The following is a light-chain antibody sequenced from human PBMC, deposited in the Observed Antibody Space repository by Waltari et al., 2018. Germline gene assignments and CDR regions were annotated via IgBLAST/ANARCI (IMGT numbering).Light chain of an antibody. V-gene: IGKV1-33*01. Sequence: DIQLTQSPSFLSASVVDRVTITCQASQPITNYLNWYQQKPGKAPELLIYDASKLQTGVPSRFSGSQSGTEFSFTIGSLQPEDVATYYCQRYDNLPVFAFGPGTKVNVK. CDR1: QPITNY. J-gene: IGKJ3*01. CDR2: DAS. CDR3: QRYDNLPVFA.